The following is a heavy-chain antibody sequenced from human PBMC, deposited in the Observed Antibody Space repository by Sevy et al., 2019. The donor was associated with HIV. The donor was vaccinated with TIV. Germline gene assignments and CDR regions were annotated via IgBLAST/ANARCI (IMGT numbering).Heavy chain of an antibody. Sequence: GGSLRLSCAASGFTFSSYAMSWVRQAPGKGLEWVSAISGSGGSTYYPDSVKGRFTISRDNSKNTLYLQMNSLRAEDTAVYYCAKGLGSVVTTGFDYWGQGTLVTVSS. CDR1: GFTFSSYA. CDR2: ISGSGGST. J-gene: IGHJ4*02. V-gene: IGHV3-23*01. CDR3: AKGLGSVVTTGFDY. D-gene: IGHD3-22*01.